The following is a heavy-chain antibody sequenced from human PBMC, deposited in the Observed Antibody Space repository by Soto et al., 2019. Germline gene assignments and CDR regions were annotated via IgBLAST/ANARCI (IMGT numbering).Heavy chain of an antibody. V-gene: IGHV1-8*01. CDR2: MNPNSGNT. Sequence: QVQLVQSGAEVKKPGASVKVSCKASGYTFTSYDINWVRQATGQGLEWMGWMNPNSGNTGYAQKLQGRVTVTRNTSISTAYMELSSLRSEDTALYYCARCSLVIAAAGTPETGFDPWGQGTLVTVSS. D-gene: IGHD6-13*01. CDR1: GYTFTSYD. J-gene: IGHJ5*02. CDR3: ARCSLVIAAAGTPETGFDP.